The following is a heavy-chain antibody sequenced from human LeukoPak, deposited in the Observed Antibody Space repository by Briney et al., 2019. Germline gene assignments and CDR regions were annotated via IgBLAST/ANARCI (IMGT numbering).Heavy chain of an antibody. Sequence: EASVKVSCKASGYTFTGYYMHWVRQAPGQGLEWMGWINPNSGGTNYAQKFQGRVTMTRDTSISTAYMELSRLRSDDTAVYYCARGIAARSYAFDIWGQGTMVTVSS. CDR2: INPNSGGT. J-gene: IGHJ3*02. CDR3: ARGIAARSYAFDI. CDR1: GYTFTGYY. D-gene: IGHD6-6*01. V-gene: IGHV1-2*02.